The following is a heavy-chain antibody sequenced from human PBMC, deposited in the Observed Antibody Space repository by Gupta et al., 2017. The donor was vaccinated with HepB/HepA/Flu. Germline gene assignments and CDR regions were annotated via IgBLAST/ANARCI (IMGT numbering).Heavy chain of an antibody. J-gene: IGHJ4*02. Sequence: QVQLVQSGAEVKKPGSSVKVSCKASGGTSSSYAISWVRQAPGQGLEWMGRIIPILGIANYAQKFQGRVTITADKSTSTAYMELSSLRSEDTAVYYCARDLSDYDAPSTIFDYWGQGTLVTVSS. D-gene: IGHD4/OR15-4a*01. CDR2: IIPILGIA. CDR3: ARDLSDYDAPSTIFDY. CDR1: GGTSSSYA. V-gene: IGHV1-69*04.